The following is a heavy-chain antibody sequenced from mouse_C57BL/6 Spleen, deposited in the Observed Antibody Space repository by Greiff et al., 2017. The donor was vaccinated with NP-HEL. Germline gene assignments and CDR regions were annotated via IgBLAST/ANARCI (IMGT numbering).Heavy chain of an antibody. V-gene: IGHV1-76*01. CDR1: GYTFTDYY. CDR3: ARGVVAPYYAMDY. CDR2: IYPGSGNT. Sequence: VQLQQSGAELVRPGASVKLSCKASGYTFTDYYINWVKQRPGQGLEWIARIYPGSGNTYYNEKFKGKATLTAEKSSSTAYMQRSSLTSEDSAVYFCARGVVAPYYAMDYWGQGTSVTVSS. J-gene: IGHJ4*01. D-gene: IGHD1-1*01.